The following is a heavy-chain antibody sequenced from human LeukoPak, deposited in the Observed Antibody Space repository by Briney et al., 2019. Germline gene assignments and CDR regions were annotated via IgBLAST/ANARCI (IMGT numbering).Heavy chain of an antibody. CDR2: VNTNSGVT. CDR1: GYSFTAYY. J-gene: IGHJ4*02. V-gene: IGHV1-2*02. Sequence: RASVKVSCKASGYSFTAYYMHWVRQAPGQGLEWMGWVNTNSGVTNYAQKFQGRVTMTRDTSITTAYMELSSLRFDDTAVYYCARVQPAAAGPGGWGQGTLVTVSS. D-gene: IGHD6-13*01. CDR3: ARVQPAAAGPGG.